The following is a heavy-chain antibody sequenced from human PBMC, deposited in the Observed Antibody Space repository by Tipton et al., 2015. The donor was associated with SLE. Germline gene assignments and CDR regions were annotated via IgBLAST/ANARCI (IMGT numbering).Heavy chain of an antibody. Sequence: RSLRLSCAASGFPFSSHGMHWVRQAPGKGLEWVAVISDDRRNIYYAESVQGRATVSRDNSKNTLYLQMNSLRPEDTGFYFCARDRGIYYNLDYWGQGTLVTVSS. CDR3: ARDRGIYYNLDY. D-gene: IGHD1-26*01. CDR1: GFPFSSHG. V-gene: IGHV3-30*03. CDR2: ISDDRRNI. J-gene: IGHJ4*02.